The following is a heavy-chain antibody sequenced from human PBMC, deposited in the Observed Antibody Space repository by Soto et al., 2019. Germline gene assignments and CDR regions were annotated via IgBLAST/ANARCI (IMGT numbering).Heavy chain of an antibody. V-gene: IGHV3-11*01. Sequence: QVQLVESGGGLVKPGGSLRLSCAASGFTFSDYYMSWIRQAPGKGLEWVSYISSSGSTIYYADSVKGRFTISRDNAKTSLYLQMNSLRAEDPAVYYWASLYGSGSYFGYYYGMDVWGQGTTVTVSS. CDR1: GFTFSDYY. D-gene: IGHD3-10*01. J-gene: IGHJ6*02. CDR3: ASLYGSGSYFGYYYGMDV. CDR2: ISSSGSTI.